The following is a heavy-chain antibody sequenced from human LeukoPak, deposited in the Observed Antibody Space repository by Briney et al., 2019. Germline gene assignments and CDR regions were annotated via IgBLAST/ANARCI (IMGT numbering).Heavy chain of an antibody. CDR1: GFTVSSNS. CDR2: ICSAANT. CDR3: ARRAGAYTHPYDY. V-gene: IGHV3-53*01. J-gene: IGHJ4*02. Sequence: GGSLRLSCTVSGFTVSSNSMSWVRQAPGKGLEWVSFICSAANTHYSDSVKGRFTISIDNSKNTLYLQMNSLRAEDTAVYYCARRAGAYTHPYDYWGQGTLVTVSS. D-gene: IGHD3-16*01.